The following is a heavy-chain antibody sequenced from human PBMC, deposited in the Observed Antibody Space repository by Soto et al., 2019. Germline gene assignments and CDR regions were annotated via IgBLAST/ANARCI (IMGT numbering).Heavy chain of an antibody. CDR1: GGSISTNQW. Sequence: QVHLQESGPGLVKPSGTLSLTCAVSGGSISTNQWWNWVRQAPGKGLEWIGEIFHVGSTNYNPSPKSRVNISVCKSKNQFSLDLSSVTAAETAVYYFARLQPDTSGYYFDHWGQGALVTVSS. V-gene: IGHV4-4*02. CDR3: ARLQPDTSGYYFDH. CDR2: IFHVGST. J-gene: IGHJ4*02. D-gene: IGHD3-3*01.